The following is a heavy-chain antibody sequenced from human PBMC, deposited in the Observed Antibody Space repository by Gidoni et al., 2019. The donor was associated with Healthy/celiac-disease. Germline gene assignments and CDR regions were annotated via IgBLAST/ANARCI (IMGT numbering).Heavy chain of an antibody. J-gene: IGHJ4*02. CDR3: ATWIHEPAGY. CDR2: FGPEDGET. CDR1: GYTVNESS. V-gene: IGHV1-24*01. D-gene: IGHD5-18*01. Sequence: QVQLVQSGAEVKKPGASVKVSCKVSGYTVNESSMHWVRKAPGKGLEWIGGFGPEDGETIYAQKFQGRVTMTEDTPTDTADMPLSSLRSEDTAVYYCATWIHEPAGYWGQGTLVTVSS.